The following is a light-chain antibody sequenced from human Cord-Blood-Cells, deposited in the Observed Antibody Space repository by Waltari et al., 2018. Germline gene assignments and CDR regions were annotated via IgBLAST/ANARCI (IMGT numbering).Light chain of an antibody. Sequence: QSALTQPASVSGSPGQSITLSCTATSSDVGGSHYVSWYQQHPGKAPKLMIYDVSKRPSGVSNRFSGSKSGNTASLTISGLQAEDEADYYCSSYTSSSTVVFGGGTKLTVL. J-gene: IGLJ2*01. V-gene: IGLV2-14*01. CDR3: SSYTSSSTVV. CDR1: SSDVGGSHY. CDR2: DVS.